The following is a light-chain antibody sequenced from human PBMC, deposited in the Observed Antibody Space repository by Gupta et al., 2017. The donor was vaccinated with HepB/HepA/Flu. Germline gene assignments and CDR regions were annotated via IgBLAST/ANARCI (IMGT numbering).Light chain of an antibody. V-gene: IGKV1-17*01. CDR2: AAS. Sequence: DXQXXQXXSXLSASVXDRVTITCRASQGIRNDLGWYQQKPGKAPKRLIYAASSLQSGVPSRFSGSGSGTEFTLTISSLQPEDFATYYCLQHNSYPPWTFGQGTKVEIK. CDR3: LQHNSYPPWT. J-gene: IGKJ1*01. CDR1: QGIRND.